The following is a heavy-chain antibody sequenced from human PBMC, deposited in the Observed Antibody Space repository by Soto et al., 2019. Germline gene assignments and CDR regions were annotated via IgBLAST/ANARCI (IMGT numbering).Heavy chain of an antibody. CDR2: IIPIFGTA. CDR1: GGTFSSYA. V-gene: IGHV1-69*13. CDR3: ARSMGARDYYYYYYGMDV. Sequence: GASVKVSCKASGGTFSSYAISWVRQAPGQGLEWMGGIIPIFGTANYAQKFQGRVTITADESTSTAYMELSSLRSEDTAVYYCARSMGARDYYYYYYGMDVWGQGTTVTAP. D-gene: IGHD1-26*01. J-gene: IGHJ6*02.